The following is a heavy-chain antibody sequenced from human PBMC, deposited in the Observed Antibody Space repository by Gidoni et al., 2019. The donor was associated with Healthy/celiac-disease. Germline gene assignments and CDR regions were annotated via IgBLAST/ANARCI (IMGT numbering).Heavy chain of an antibody. CDR3: ARKGGAAYWFDP. CDR1: GGTFSSHA. V-gene: IGHV1-69*06. J-gene: IGHJ5*02. Sequence: QVPPVQSGAEVKKPASSVKVSCKASGGTFSSHAISWVRQAPGQGLEWLGGIIPSVGTANYAQKFQGRVTITADKSTSTAYMELSSLRSEDTAVYYCARKGGAAYWFDPWGQGTLVTVSS. CDR2: IIPSVGTA. D-gene: IGHD1-26*01.